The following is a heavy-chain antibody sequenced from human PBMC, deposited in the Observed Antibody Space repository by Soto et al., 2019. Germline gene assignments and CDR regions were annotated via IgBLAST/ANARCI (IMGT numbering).Heavy chain of an antibody. Sequence: GECLKIYCVASGFTFSDFPLHWVRRAPGKGLEWVAVISYDGNDESYSDSVKGRFTISRDNSKTTVYLQMNSLRADDMAVYHCARDMRHDYASGRLDYLGQGTLVTVSS. CDR1: GFTFSDFP. V-gene: IGHV3-30-3*01. CDR2: ISYDGNDE. CDR3: ARDMRHDYASGRLDY. J-gene: IGHJ4*02. D-gene: IGHD3-10*01.